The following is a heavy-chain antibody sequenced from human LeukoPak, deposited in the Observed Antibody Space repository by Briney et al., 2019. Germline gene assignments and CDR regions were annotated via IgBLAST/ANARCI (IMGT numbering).Heavy chain of an antibody. J-gene: IGHJ4*02. Sequence: ASVKVSCKVSGYTFTYYYIHWVRQAPGQGLEWMGWTSPKGAGTMSAQKFQGRITMTGDTPISTVYMELDRLTFDDTAEYYCARDNYGTLDYWGQGTLVTVSS. D-gene: IGHD4-17*01. V-gene: IGHV1-2*02. CDR1: GYTFTYYY. CDR2: TSPKGAGT. CDR3: ARDNYGTLDY.